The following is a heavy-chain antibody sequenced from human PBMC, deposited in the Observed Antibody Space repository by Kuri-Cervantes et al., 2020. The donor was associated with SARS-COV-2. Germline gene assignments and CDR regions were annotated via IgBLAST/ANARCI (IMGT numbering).Heavy chain of an antibody. V-gene: IGHV3-30*07. CDR3: ARDPPDASRGHYSFDY. J-gene: IGHJ4*02. Sequence: LSLTCAASGFTFSSYAMHWVRQAPGKGLEWVAVISYDGSNKYSADSVKGRFTISRDNAKNTLHLQMNSLRAEDTAVYYCARDPPDASRGHYSFDYWGQGTLVTVSS. D-gene: IGHD3-22*01. CDR2: ISYDGSNK. CDR1: GFTFSSYA.